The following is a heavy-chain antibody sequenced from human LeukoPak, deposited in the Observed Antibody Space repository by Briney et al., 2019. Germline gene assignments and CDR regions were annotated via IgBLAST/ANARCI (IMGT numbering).Heavy chain of an antibody. CDR2: IIPIFGTA. CDR3: ARVYYYDSSGYSYYFDY. Sequence: ASVKVSCKASGDTFSSYAISWVRQAPGQGLEWMGGIIPIFGTANYAQKFQGRVTITADESTSTAYMELSSLRSEDTAVYYCARVYYYDSSGYSYYFDYWGQGTLVTVSS. CDR1: GDTFSSYA. J-gene: IGHJ4*02. V-gene: IGHV1-69*13. D-gene: IGHD3-22*01.